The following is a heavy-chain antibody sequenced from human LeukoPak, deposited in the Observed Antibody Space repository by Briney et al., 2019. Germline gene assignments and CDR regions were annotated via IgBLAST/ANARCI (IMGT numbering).Heavy chain of an antibody. D-gene: IGHD2-15*01. Sequence: GGSLRLSCAASGFTVSSNYMSWVRQAPGKGLEWVSLIYSGGNTYYADSVKGRFTISRDNSKNTLYLQMNSLRAEDTAVYYCAKQKKPYCSGGSCYFDYWGQGTLVTVSS. CDR3: AKQKKPYCSGGSCYFDY. CDR1: GFTVSSNY. CDR2: IYSGGNT. V-gene: IGHV3-53*01. J-gene: IGHJ4*02.